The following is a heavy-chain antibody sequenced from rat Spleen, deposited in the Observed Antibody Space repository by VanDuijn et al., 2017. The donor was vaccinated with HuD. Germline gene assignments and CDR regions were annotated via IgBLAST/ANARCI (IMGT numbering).Heavy chain of an antibody. CDR1: GFTFSNYD. CDR2: ISPSGGTT. CDR3: ATDGYYDGTYYAVYVMDA. D-gene: IGHD1-12*02. V-gene: IGHV5-25*01. Sequence: EVELVESGGGLVQPGRSMKLSCAASGFTFSNYDMAWVRQAPTKGLEWVASISPSGGTTYYRDSVKGRFTVSRDTAQNTLYLQMNSLRSEDTATYYCATDGYYDGTYYAVYVMDAWGQGASVTVSS. J-gene: IGHJ4*01.